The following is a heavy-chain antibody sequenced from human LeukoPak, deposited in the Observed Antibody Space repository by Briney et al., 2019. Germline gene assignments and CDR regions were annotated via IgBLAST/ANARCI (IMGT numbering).Heavy chain of an antibody. D-gene: IGHD1-7*01. V-gene: IGHV1-18*01. CDR3: ARDPPYGWNYGTGDY. Sequence: GASVKVSCKASGYTFTSYGISWVRQAPGQGLEWMGWISAYNGNTNYAQKLQGRVTMTTDTSTSTAYMELRSLRSDDTAVYYCARDPPYGWNYGTGDYWGQGTLVTVSS. CDR1: GYTFTSYG. J-gene: IGHJ4*02. CDR2: ISAYNGNT.